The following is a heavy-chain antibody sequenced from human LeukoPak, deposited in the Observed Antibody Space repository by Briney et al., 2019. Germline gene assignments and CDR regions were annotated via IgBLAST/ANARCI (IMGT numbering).Heavy chain of an antibody. Sequence: SETLSLTCAVYGGSFSGYYWSWIRQPPGKGLEWIGEINHSGSTNYNPSPKSRVTISVDTSKNQFSLKLSSVTAADTAVYYCARIERRYCSGGSCKRGSFDYWGQGTLVTVSS. V-gene: IGHV4-34*01. J-gene: IGHJ4*02. CDR1: GGSFSGYY. CDR3: ARIERRYCSGGSCKRGSFDY. CDR2: INHSGST. D-gene: IGHD2-15*01.